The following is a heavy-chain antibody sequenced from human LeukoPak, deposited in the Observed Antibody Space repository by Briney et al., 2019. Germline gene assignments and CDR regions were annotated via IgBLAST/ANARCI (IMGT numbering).Heavy chain of an antibody. CDR1: GYTFTSYY. CDR2: INPSGGST. D-gene: IGHD5-18*01. Sequence: ASVKVSCKASGYTFTSYYMHWVRQAPGQGLEWMGIINPSGGSTSYAQKFQGRVTMTRDTSTSTAYMELSSLRSEDTAVYYCARDSDTAMAGGYYGMDVWGQGTTVTVSS. CDR3: ARDSDTAMAGGYYGMDV. J-gene: IGHJ6*02. V-gene: IGHV1-46*01.